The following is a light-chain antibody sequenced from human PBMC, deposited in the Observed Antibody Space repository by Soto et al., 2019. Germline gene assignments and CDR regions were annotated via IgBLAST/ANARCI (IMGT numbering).Light chain of an antibody. J-gene: IGKJ1*01. V-gene: IGKV1-6*01. CDR2: AAS. Sequence: AIRMAQSPSSLSASVGDRVTITCRASQDIRDDLGWYQQKPGKAPKLLIYAASTLQSGVPSRFSGSGSGTEFTLTISSLQPEDCGTYYCLQDYNFPQTFGQGTKVDIK. CDR1: QDIRDD. CDR3: LQDYNFPQT.